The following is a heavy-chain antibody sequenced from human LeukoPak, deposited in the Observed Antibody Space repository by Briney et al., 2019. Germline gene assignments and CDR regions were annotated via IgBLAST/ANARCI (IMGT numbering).Heavy chain of an antibody. J-gene: IGHJ4*02. CDR3: ARGRGKWGGGDY. CDR1: GYTFSGYY. D-gene: IGHD1-26*01. CDR2: INPNTGGT. V-gene: IGHV1-2*02. Sequence: ASVKVSCKASGYTFSGYYMHWARQAPGQELEWMGWINPNTGGTNYAQKFQGRVTMTRDTSINTAYMDLSRLTSDDTAVYYCARGRGKWGGGDYWGQGTLSPSPQ.